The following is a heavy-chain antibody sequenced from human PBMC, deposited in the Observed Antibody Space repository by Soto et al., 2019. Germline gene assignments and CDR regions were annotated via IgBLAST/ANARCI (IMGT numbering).Heavy chain of an antibody. D-gene: IGHD4-17*01. Sequence: EVHLVASGGGLIQPGGSLRLSCAASGFAFSRHDMHWVRQPTGRGLEWVSSIGIAGNTHYSGSVKGRFTLSRENAKNSLYLLMNSRRAGDTAVYYCVRGDDGVFDYWGQGILVNVSS. CDR3: VRGDDGVFDY. CDR2: IGIAGNT. V-gene: IGHV3-13*01. J-gene: IGHJ4*02. CDR1: GFAFSRHD.